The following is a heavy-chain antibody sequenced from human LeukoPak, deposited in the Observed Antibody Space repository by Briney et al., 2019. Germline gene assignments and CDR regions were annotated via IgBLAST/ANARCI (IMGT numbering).Heavy chain of an antibody. Sequence: PGGSLRLSCAASGFTFSTYGMHWVRQAPGTGLEWVAVVWYDGTNIHYVDSVKGRFTISRDNSKSTLYLQMNSLTAEDTAVYYCARGGYSGTYYFDYWGQGTLVTVSS. J-gene: IGHJ4*02. CDR3: ARGGYSGTYYFDY. D-gene: IGHD1-26*01. CDR1: GFTFSTYG. CDR2: VWYDGTNI. V-gene: IGHV3-33*01.